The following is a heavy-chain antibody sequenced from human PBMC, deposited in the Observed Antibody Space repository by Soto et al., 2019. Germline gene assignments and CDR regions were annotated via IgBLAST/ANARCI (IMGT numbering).Heavy chain of an antibody. CDR2: IKEDGSEK. Sequence: EVHLVESGGGLVQPGGSLRLSCAASGFTFSRYWMSWVRQAPGKGLEWVANIKEDGSEKKNVDSVKGRFTISRDNAKNSLYLQMHSLRAEDTAVYYCARAYYDFLWGSYRFDYWGQGALVTVSS. D-gene: IGHD3-16*02. CDR3: ARAYYDFLWGSYRFDY. V-gene: IGHV3-7*01. J-gene: IGHJ4*02. CDR1: GFTFSRYW.